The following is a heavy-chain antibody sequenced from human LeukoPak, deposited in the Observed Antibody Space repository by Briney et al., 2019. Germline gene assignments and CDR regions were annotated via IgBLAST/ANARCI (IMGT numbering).Heavy chain of an antibody. V-gene: IGHV1-18*01. J-gene: IGHJ4*02. CDR2: ISAYNGNT. Sequence: EASVKVSCKASGYTFTNYGINWVRQAPGQRLEWMGWISAYNGNTNYAQTLQGRVTMTTDTSTSTAYKELRSLRADDTAVYYCARDPLFDYWGQGTLVTVSS. CDR3: ARDPLFDY. CDR1: GYTFTNYG.